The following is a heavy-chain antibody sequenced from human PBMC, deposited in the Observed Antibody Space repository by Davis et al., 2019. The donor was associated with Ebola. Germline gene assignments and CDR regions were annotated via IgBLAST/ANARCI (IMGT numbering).Heavy chain of an antibody. CDR1: GGSFSGYY. CDR2: IKHSGST. J-gene: IGHJ6*02. CDR3: ASLKGLLHYYYGMDV. V-gene: IGHV4-34*01. Sequence: SETLSLTCAVYGGSFSGYYWSWSRQPPGKGLEWIGEIKHSGSTNYNPSLKSRVTISVDTSKNQFSLKLSSVTAADTAVYYCASLKGLLHYYYGMDVWGQGTTVTVSS. D-gene: IGHD2-15*01.